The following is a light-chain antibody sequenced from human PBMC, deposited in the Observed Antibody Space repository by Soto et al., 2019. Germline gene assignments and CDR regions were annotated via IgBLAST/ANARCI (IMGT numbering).Light chain of an antibody. J-gene: IGLJ2*01. CDR3: QSYDSSLSGYVV. CDR2: GNS. CDR1: TSNIGAGYD. V-gene: IGLV1-40*01. Sequence: QSVLTQPPSVSGAPGQRVPTSGIGGTSNIGAGYDVHWYQQLPGTAPKLLIYGNSNRPSGVPDRFSGSKSGTSASLAITGLQAEDEADYYCQSYDSSLSGYVVFGGGTQLTVL.